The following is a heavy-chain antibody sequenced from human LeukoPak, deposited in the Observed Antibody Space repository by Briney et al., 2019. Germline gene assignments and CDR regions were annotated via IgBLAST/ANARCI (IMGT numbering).Heavy chain of an antibody. J-gene: IGHJ3*02. CDR2: IIPIFGTA. V-gene: IGHV1-69*13. CDR3: AREGKGYCSSTSCYGAAFDI. CDR1: GGTFSSYA. D-gene: IGHD2-2*01. Sequence: SVKVSCKASGGTFSSYAISWVRQAPGQGLEWMGGIIPIFGTANYAQKFQGGVTITADESTSTAYMELSSLRSEDTAVYYCAREGKGYCSSTSCYGAAFDIWGQGTMVTVSS.